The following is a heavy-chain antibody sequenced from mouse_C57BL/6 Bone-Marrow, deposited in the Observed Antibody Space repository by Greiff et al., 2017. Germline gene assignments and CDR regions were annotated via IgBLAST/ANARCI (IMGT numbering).Heavy chain of an antibody. CDR1: GYTFTTYP. V-gene: IGHV1-47*01. Sequence: VQLQQSGAELVKPGASVKMSCKASGYTFTTYPIEWMKQNHGKSLEWIGNFHPYNDDTKYNEKFKGKATLTVEKSSSTVYLGLRRLTSDDSAVYYCARLNGGGGYFDYWGQGTTLTVSS. CDR3: ARLNGGGGYFDY. CDR2: FHPYNDDT. J-gene: IGHJ2*01.